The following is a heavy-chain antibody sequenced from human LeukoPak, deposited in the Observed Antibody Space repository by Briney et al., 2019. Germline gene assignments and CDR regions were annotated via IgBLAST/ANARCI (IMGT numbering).Heavy chain of an antibody. V-gene: IGHV4-38-2*02. CDR3: ARCCPQRY. CDR2: IYHSGIT. J-gene: IGHJ4*02. D-gene: IGHD2-15*01. CDR1: GYSISSGYY. Sequence: SETLSLTCTVSGYSISSGYYWGWIRQPPGKGLEWIGSIYHSGITYYNPSLKSRVTISVDTSKNQFSLKLSSVTAADTAVYYCARCCPQRYWGQGTLVTVSS.